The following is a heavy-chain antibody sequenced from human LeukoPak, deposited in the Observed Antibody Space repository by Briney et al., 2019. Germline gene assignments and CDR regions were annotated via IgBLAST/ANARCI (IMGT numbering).Heavy chain of an antibody. Sequence: ASVKVSCKASGYTFTSYDINWVRQATGQGLEWMGWMNPNRGNTGYAQKFQGRVTMTRNTSISTAYMELSSLRSEDTAVYYCARGPSRAPDYYDSSGYQDYWGQGTLVTVSS. D-gene: IGHD3-22*01. V-gene: IGHV1-8*01. CDR1: GYTFTSYD. CDR3: ARGPSRAPDYYDSSGYQDY. J-gene: IGHJ4*02. CDR2: MNPNRGNT.